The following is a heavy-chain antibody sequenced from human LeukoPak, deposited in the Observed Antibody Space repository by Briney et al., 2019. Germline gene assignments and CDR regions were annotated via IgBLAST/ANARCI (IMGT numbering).Heavy chain of an antibody. CDR3: ATLAYCGGDCYNSLVDY. V-gene: IGHV1-24*01. Sequence: ASVKVSCKVSGYTLTELSMHWVRQAPGKGLEWMGGFDPEDGETIYAQKFLGRVTMTEDTSTDTAYMELSSLRSEDTAVYYCATLAYCGGDCYNSLVDYWGQGTLVTVSS. CDR2: FDPEDGET. J-gene: IGHJ4*02. CDR1: GYTLTELS. D-gene: IGHD2-21*02.